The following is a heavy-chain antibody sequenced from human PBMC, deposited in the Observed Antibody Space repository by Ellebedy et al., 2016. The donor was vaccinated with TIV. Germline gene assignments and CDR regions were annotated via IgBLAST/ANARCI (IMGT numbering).Heavy chain of an antibody. CDR2: TKGKTDGGTT. CDR3: TTSYYFYGMDV. J-gene: IGHJ6*02. V-gene: IGHV3-15*01. Sequence: GESLKLSXDPSRSTLFIAWRGLVRESTGKGLEWVGRTKGKTDGGTTDYAAPVKGRFTISRDDTKNTLYLQMNTLKTEDTAVYYCTTSYYFYGMDVWGPGTTVTVSS. CDR1: RSTLFIAW.